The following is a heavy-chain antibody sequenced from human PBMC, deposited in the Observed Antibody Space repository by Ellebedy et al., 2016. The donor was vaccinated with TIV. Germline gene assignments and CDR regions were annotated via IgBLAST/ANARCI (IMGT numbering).Heavy chain of an antibody. CDR1: GFSLTTGGMG. J-gene: IGHJ4*02. D-gene: IGHD6-19*01. Sequence: SGPTLVXPTQTLTLTCTFSGFSLTTGGMGVGWIRQPPGKALEWLALIYWDDTESYSPSLESRLTITKDTSKNQVVLTMTNMDPVDTATYYCAHSSGWTIDHWGQGTLVTVSS. V-gene: IGHV2-5*02. CDR3: AHSSGWTIDH. CDR2: IYWDDTE.